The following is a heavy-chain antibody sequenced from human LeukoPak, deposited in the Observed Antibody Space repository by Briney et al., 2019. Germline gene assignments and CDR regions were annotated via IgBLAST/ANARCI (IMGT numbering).Heavy chain of an antibody. V-gene: IGHV4-59*01. D-gene: IGHD3-10*01. CDR2: LYYSGST. CDR3: SKGAGSFDY. J-gene: IGHJ4*02. Sequence: PSETLSLTCTVSGGSITSYSWTWIRQPPGKGLEWIEYLYYSGSTNYNPSLKSRVTISGDTSKNQFSLKLSSVTAADTAVYYCSKGAGSFDYWGQGTLVTVSS. CDR1: GGSITSYS.